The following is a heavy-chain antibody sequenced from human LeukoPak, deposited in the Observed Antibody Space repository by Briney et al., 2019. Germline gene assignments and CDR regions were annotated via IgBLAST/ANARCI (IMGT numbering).Heavy chain of an antibody. D-gene: IGHD1-1*01. Sequence: ASVKVSCKASGYSFSDYYMHWLRQAPGQGLEWMGWINPDSGGTHYAQKFQGGVTLTRDTSLSTAYMELGRLRSDDTAVYYCAKDISTHMEPPDWFDSWGQGTLVTVSS. CDR1: GYSFSDYY. CDR3: AKDISTHMEPPDWFDS. V-gene: IGHV1-2*02. CDR2: INPDSGGT. J-gene: IGHJ5*01.